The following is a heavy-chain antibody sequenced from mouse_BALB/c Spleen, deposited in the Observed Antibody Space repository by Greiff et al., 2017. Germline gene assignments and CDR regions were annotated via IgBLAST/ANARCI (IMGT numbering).Heavy chain of an antibody. CDR3: ARRGYDHYFEY. CDR2: ISSGSSTI. Sequence: EVQLVESGGGLVQPGGSRKLSCAASGFTFSSFGMHWVRQAPEKGLEWVAYISSGSSTIYYADTVKGRFTISRDNPKNTLFLQMTSLRSEDTAMYYCARRGYDHYFEYWGQGTTLTASS. J-gene: IGHJ2*01. CDR1: GFTFSSFG. D-gene: IGHD2-2*01. V-gene: IGHV5-17*02.